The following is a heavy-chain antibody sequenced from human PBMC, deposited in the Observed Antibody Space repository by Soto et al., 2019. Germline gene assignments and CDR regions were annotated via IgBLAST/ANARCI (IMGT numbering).Heavy chain of an antibody. CDR1: GYTFTSYG. J-gene: IGHJ6*02. CDR3: ARVAITLVRGVSFYYYYGMGV. CDR2: ISAYNGNT. D-gene: IGHD3-10*01. Sequence: ASVKVSCKASGYTFTSYGISWVRQAPGQGLEWMGWISAYNGNTNYAQKLQGRVTMTTDTSTSTAYMELRSLRSDDTAVYYCARVAITLVRGVSFYYYYGMGVWGQGTTVTVSS. V-gene: IGHV1-18*01.